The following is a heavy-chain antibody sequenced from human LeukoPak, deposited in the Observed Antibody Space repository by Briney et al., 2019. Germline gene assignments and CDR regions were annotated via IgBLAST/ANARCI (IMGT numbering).Heavy chain of an antibody. Sequence: GGSLRLSCAASGFTFSSYSMNWVRQAPGKGLEWVSSISSSSSYIYYADSVKGRFTISRDNAKNSLCLQMNSLGAEDTAVYYCARYRDGYNYQFDYWGQGTLVTVSS. CDR2: ISSSSSYI. J-gene: IGHJ4*02. V-gene: IGHV3-21*01. CDR3: ARYRDGYNYQFDY. D-gene: IGHD5-24*01. CDR1: GFTFSSYS.